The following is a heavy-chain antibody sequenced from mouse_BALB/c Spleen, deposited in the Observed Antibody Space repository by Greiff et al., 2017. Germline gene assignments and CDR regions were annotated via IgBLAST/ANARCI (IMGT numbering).Heavy chain of an antibody. V-gene: IGHV3-8*02. CDR2: ISYSGST. D-gene: IGHD2-14*01. J-gene: IGHJ2*01. CDR1: GDSITSGY. Sequence: VQLKESGPSLVKPSQTLSLTCSVTGDSITSGYWNWIRKFPGNKLEYMGYISYSGSTYYNPSLKSRISITRDTSKNQYYLQLNSVTTEDTATYYCARYENRYDRYGYFDYWGQGTTLTVSS. CDR3: ARYENRYDRYGYFDY.